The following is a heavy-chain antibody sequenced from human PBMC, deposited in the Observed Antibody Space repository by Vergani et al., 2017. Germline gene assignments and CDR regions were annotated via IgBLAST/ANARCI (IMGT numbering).Heavy chain of an antibody. J-gene: IGHJ5*02. D-gene: IGHD3-3*01. CDR2: INPSGGST. CDR1: GYTFTSYY. Sequence: QVQLVQSGAEVKKPGASVKVSCKASGYTFTSYYMHWVRQAPGQGLEWMGIINPSGGSTSYAQKFQGRVTMTRDTSTSTVYMELSSLRSEDTAVYYCARDCSSYYDFWSGYYMGRSWFDPWGQGTLVTVSS. CDR3: ARDCSSYYDFWSGYYMGRSWFDP. V-gene: IGHV1-46*01.